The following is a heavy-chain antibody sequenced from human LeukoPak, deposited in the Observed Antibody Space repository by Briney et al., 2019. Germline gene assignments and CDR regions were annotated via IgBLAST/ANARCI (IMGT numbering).Heavy chain of an antibody. J-gene: IGHJ4*02. CDR1: GGSISSSSYY. D-gene: IGHD1/OR15-1a*01. Sequence: SETLSLTCTVSGGSISSSSYYWGWIRQPPGKGLEWIGSIYYSGSTYYNPSLKSRVTISVDTSKNQFSLKLSSVTAADTAVYYCARGGLDQFDYWGQGTLVTVSS. V-gene: IGHV4-39*07. CDR3: ARGGLDQFDY. CDR2: IYYSGST.